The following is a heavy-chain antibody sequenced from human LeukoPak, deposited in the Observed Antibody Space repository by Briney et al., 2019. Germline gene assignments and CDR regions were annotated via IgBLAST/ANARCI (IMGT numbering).Heavy chain of an antibody. Sequence: KPGGSLRLSCAASGFTFSSYSMNWVRQAPGKGLEWVSSISSSSSYIYYADSVKGRFTISRDDAKNSLYLQMNSLRAEDTAVYYCARDYARYSSAWYFDYWGQGTLVTVSS. J-gene: IGHJ4*02. CDR1: GFTFSSYS. V-gene: IGHV3-21*01. CDR2: ISSSSSYI. D-gene: IGHD6-19*01. CDR3: ARDYARYSSAWYFDY.